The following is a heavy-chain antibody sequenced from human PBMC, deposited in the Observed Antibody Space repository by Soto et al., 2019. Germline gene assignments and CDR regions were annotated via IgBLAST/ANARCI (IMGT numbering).Heavy chain of an antibody. Sequence: QVQLQESGPGLVKPSQTLSLTCIVSGVSISSSGYYWNWIRQHPGKGLEWIGYIYYSGSTYYNPSLKSRLTISVDTSKKHFSLKLTSVTAADTAVYYCARGVGSSFTYDMDVWGQGTTVTVSS. V-gene: IGHV4-31*03. J-gene: IGHJ6*02. CDR3: ARGVGSSFTYDMDV. CDR1: GVSISSSGYY. CDR2: IYYSGST. D-gene: IGHD6-6*01.